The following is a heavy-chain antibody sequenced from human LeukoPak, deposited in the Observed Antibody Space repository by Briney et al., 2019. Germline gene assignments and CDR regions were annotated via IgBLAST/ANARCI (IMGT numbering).Heavy chain of an antibody. CDR2: ITSEGSST. CDR1: GFTFGSYW. D-gene: IGHD6-19*01. V-gene: IGHV3-74*01. Sequence: PGGSLRLSCAASGFTFGSYWMHWVRQVPGKGLVWVSRITSEGSSTSYADSVKGRFTISRDNAKNTLYLQMNSLRAEDTAVYFCTRSGWDLGYFDYWGQGTLVTVSS. CDR3: TRSGWDLGYFDY. J-gene: IGHJ4*02.